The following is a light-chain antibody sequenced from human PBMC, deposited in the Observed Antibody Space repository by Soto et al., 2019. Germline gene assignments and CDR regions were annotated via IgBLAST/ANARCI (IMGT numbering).Light chain of an antibody. J-gene: IGKJ4*01. V-gene: IGKV3-11*01. CDR1: QTVSSY. Sequence: EIVLTQSPATLSLSPGDRATLSCRASQTVSSYLAWYQQKPGQAPRLLIYDASSRATGIPARSSGSGSGTDFTLTITSLEPEDFAVYYCQQRSDWPSTFGGGTKVEIK. CDR3: QQRSDWPST. CDR2: DAS.